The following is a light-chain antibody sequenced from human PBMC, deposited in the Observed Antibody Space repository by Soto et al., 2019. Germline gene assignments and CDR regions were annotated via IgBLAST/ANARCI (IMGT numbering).Light chain of an antibody. V-gene: IGKV1-33*01. CDR2: GAF. CDR3: QQYDNLPRLT. CDR1: QDISSY. Sequence: DLQMTXSPSSXXASXXDRVTITCQASQDISSYLNWYQQKPGKAPKLLIYGAFNLETGVPPRFSGSGSGTDFTFTISSLQPEDIATYYCQQYDNLPRLTFGGGTKVQIK. J-gene: IGKJ4*01.